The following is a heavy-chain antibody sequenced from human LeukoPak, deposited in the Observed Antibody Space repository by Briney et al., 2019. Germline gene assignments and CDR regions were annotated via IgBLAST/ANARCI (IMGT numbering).Heavy chain of an antibody. D-gene: IGHD3-22*01. Sequence: ASVKVSCKASGGTFSSYAISWVRQAPGQGLEWMGWISAYNGNTNYAQKLQGRVTMTTDTSTSTAYMELRSLRSDDTAVYYCARERVGYYYDSSGYYAYWGQGTLVTVSS. V-gene: IGHV1-18*01. J-gene: IGHJ4*02. CDR1: GGTFSSYA. CDR3: ARERVGYYYDSSGYYAY. CDR2: ISAYNGNT.